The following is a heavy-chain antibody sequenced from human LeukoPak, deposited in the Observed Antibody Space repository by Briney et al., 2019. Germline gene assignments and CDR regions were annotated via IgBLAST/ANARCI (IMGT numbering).Heavy chain of an antibody. J-gene: IGHJ4*02. CDR3: AKAPKWELLPFDY. D-gene: IGHD1-26*01. CDR1: GGSFSGYY. CDR2: ISGSGGST. Sequence: PSETLSLTCAVYGGSFSGYYWSWIRQAPGKGLEWVSAISGSGGSTYYADSVKGRFTISRDNSKNTLYLQMNSLRAEDTAVYYCAKAPKWELLPFDYWGQGTLVTVSS. V-gene: IGHV3-23*01.